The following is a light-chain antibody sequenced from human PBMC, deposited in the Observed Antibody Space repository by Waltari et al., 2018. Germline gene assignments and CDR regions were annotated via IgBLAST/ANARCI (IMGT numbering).Light chain of an antibody. J-gene: IGLJ2*01. CDR1: SSDVGGYNS. CDR2: EVS. V-gene: IGLV2-8*01. CDR3: SSYAGSNAVI. Sequence: QSALTQPPSASGSPGQSVTISCTGTSSDVGGYNSVSWYQQHPGKAPKLMIYEVSKRPPGAPDRFSGCTSGTTASLTFSGLQAEDEADFCCSSYAGSNAVIFGGGTKLTVL.